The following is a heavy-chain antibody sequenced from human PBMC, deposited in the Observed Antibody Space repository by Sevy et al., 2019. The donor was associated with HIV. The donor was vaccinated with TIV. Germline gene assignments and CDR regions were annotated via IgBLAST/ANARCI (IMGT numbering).Heavy chain of an antibody. J-gene: IGHJ5*01. D-gene: IGHD6-25*01. CDR2: MNKDGSDI. CDR3: ARDVAALDS. V-gene: IGHV3-7*01. Sequence: GGSLRLSCAASGFIFSNHWMTWVRQTPEKGLERVASMNKDGSDIYYVDSVKGRFTISRDNAKNSLYLQMHSLRAEDTAVYYCARDVAALDSWGQGTLVTVSS. CDR1: GFIFSNHW.